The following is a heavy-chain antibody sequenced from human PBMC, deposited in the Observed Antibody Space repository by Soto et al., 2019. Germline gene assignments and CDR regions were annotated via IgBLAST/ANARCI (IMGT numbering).Heavy chain of an antibody. D-gene: IGHD2-8*01. CDR2: IYSNGDT. Sequence: EVQLVETGGGLIQPGGPLRLSCAASGLSVGSNYMTWVRQSPGKGLEWVSLIYSNGDTDYADSVKGRFSISRDNFKNTLCLQMNNLRAEDTAVYHCARKSDSSPVPEADGVWGRGTLVTVSS. V-gene: IGHV3-53*02. J-gene: IGHJ4*02. CDR1: GLSVGSNY. CDR3: ARKSDSSPVPEADGV.